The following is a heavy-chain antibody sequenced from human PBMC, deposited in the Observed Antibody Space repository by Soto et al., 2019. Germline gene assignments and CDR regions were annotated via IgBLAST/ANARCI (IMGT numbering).Heavy chain of an antibody. CDR2: ISGGSSLI. J-gene: IGHJ4*02. CDR1: GFTFSSYS. V-gene: IGHV3-48*01. CDR3: ATRSRGYSGYVKY. D-gene: IGHD5-12*01. Sequence: EVQLVESGGGLVQPGGSLRLSCAASGFTFSSYSMSWVGQTPGKGLEWVSHISGGSSLIYYADSVKGRFTISRDNAENSLYLQTNSLRAEDTAVYYCATRSRGYSGYVKYWGQGTVVTVSS.